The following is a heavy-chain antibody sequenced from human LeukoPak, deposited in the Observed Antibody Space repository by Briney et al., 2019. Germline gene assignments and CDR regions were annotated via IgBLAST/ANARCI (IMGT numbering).Heavy chain of an antibody. J-gene: IGHJ6*02. CDR3: ARATVDFWSGYYYYYGMDV. CDR2: IYYSGTT. D-gene: IGHD3-3*01. CDR1: DASISSAY. Sequence: PSETLSLTCTVSDASISSAYWSWIRQPPGKELEWIAYIYYSGTTNYNPSLKSRVTISVDTSKNQFSLRLSSVTAADTAVYYCARATVDFWSGYYYYYGMDVWGQGTTVTVSS. V-gene: IGHV4-59*12.